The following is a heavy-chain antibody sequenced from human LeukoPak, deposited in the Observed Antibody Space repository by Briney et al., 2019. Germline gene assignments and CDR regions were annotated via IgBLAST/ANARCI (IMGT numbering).Heavy chain of an antibody. CDR1: GFTFSSYA. D-gene: IGHD6-19*01. Sequence: GSLRLSCAASGFTFSSYAMHWVRQAPGKGLEWVAAISYDGSNKYYADSVKGRFTISRDNSKNTLYLQMNSLRAEDTAVYYCAREGPRAVAGTDYFDYWGQGTLVTVSS. V-gene: IGHV3-30*04. CDR3: AREGPRAVAGTDYFDY. CDR2: ISYDGSNK. J-gene: IGHJ4*02.